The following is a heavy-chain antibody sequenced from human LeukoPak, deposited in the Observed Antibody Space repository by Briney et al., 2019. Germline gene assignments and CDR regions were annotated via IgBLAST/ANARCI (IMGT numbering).Heavy chain of an antibody. J-gene: IGHJ4*02. CDR2: INSDGSST. D-gene: IGHD6-19*01. CDR3: AKVLKQWLVLKSSYYFDY. V-gene: IGHV3-74*01. CDR1: GFTFSSYW. Sequence: GGSLRLSCAASGFTFSSYWMHWVRQAPGKGLVWVSRINSDGSSTSYADSVKGRFTISRDNAKNTLYLQMNSLRAEDTAVYYCAKVLKQWLVLKSSYYFDYWGQGTLVTVSS.